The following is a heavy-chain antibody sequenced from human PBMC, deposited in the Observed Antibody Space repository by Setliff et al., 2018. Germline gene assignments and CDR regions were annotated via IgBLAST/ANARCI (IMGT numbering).Heavy chain of an antibody. CDR2: INPNSGVT. J-gene: IGHJ5*02. CDR1: GYTFTGYY. Sequence: ASVKVSCKASGYTFTGYYMHWIRQAPGQGLEWVGWINPNSGVTNYAQKFQGRVTMTRDTSISTAYMELSSLRSDDTAVYYCARVATLIRGVTVNWFDLWGQGTLVTVSS. CDR3: ARVATLIRGVTVNWFDL. D-gene: IGHD3-10*01. V-gene: IGHV1-2*02.